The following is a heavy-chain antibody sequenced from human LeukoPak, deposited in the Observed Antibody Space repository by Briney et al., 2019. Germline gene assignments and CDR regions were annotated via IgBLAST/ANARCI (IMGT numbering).Heavy chain of an antibody. Sequence: SVKVSCKASGGTFISYAISWVRQAPGQGLEWMGGIIPIFGTANYAQKFQGRVTITADESTSTAYMELSSLRSEDTAVYYCARGKEMATILYYYGMDVWGQGTTVTVSS. V-gene: IGHV1-69*13. CDR1: GGTFISYA. CDR3: ARGKEMATILYYYGMDV. J-gene: IGHJ6*02. CDR2: IIPIFGTA. D-gene: IGHD5-24*01.